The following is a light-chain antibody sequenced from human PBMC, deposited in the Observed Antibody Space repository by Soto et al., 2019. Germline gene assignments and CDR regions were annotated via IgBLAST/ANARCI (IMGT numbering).Light chain of an antibody. Sequence: QSALTQPASVSGSPGQSITISCTGTSSDVGAYNYVSWCQQHPGKAPKLMIYDVSNRPSGVPNRFSGSKSGNTASLTISGLQAEDEADYYCSSYTTSTTVVFGGGTKLTVL. V-gene: IGLV2-14*01. CDR2: DVS. CDR1: SSDVGAYNY. J-gene: IGLJ2*01. CDR3: SSYTTSTTVV.